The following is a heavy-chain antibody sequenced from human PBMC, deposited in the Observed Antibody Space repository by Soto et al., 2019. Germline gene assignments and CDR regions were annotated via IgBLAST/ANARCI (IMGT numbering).Heavy chain of an antibody. J-gene: IGHJ6*02. V-gene: IGHV3-64D*08. CDR2: ISSNGGST. CDR1: GFTFSSYA. D-gene: IGHD1-26*01. CDR3: VKTVGATADYYGMDV. Sequence: GGSLRLSCSASGFTFSSYAMHWVRQAPGKGLEYVSAISSNGGSTYYADSVKGRFTISRDNSKNTLYLQMSSRRAEDTAVYYCVKTVGATADYYGMDVWGQGTTVTVSS.